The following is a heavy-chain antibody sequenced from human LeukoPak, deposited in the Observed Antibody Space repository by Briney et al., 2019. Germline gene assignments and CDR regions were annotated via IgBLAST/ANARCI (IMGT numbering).Heavy chain of an antibody. CDR2: INPNSGAT. J-gene: IGHJ1*01. D-gene: IGHD1-1*01. Sequence: ASVKVSCKAPGYTFTGYYMHWVRQAPGQGLEWMGWINPNSGATNYAQKFQGRVTMTRDTSISTAYMELSRLRSDDTAVYYCARDSANWYDQSLAEYFQHWGQGTLVTVSS. CDR3: ARDSANWYDQSLAEYFQH. V-gene: IGHV1-2*02. CDR1: GYTFTGYY.